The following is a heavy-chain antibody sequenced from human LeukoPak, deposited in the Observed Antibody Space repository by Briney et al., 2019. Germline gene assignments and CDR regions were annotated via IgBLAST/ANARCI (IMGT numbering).Heavy chain of an antibody. CDR1: GFTFTSYD. Sequence: ASVKVSCKASGFTFTSYDINWVRQASGQGLEWMGWMNPNSGNTGYPQKFQGRVTMTRNTSISTAYMELSSLRSEDTAVYYCARAPTYYDFWSSEYYFDCWGQGTLVTVSS. CDR2: MNPNSGNT. CDR3: ARAPTYYDFWSSEYYFDC. V-gene: IGHV1-8*01. D-gene: IGHD3-3*01. J-gene: IGHJ4*02.